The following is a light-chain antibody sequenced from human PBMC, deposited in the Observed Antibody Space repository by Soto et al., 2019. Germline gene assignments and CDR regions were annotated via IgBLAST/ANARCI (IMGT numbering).Light chain of an antibody. CDR1: QSVSSSY. V-gene: IGKV3-20*01. J-gene: IGKJ1*01. Sequence: EIALTQSPGTLSLSPGERATLSCRASQSVSSSYLAWYQQKPGQAPRLLIYGASSRATGIPDRFSGSGSGTDFTLTIIRLEPEDFAVYYCQQYGSSPWTVGQGTKVDIK. CDR2: GAS. CDR3: QQYGSSPWT.